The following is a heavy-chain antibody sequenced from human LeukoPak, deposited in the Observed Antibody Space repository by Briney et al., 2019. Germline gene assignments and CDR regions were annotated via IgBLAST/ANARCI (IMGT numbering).Heavy chain of an antibody. CDR2: IRYDGSNK. Sequence: GGSLRLSCAASGFTFSSYGMRWVRQAPGKGLEWVAFIRYDGSNKYYADSVKGRFTISRDNAKNSLYLQMNSLRAEDTAVYYCARVSGIAAAGFDYWGQGTLVTVSS. D-gene: IGHD6-13*01. J-gene: IGHJ4*02. CDR1: GFTFSSYG. V-gene: IGHV3-30*02. CDR3: ARVSGIAAAGFDY.